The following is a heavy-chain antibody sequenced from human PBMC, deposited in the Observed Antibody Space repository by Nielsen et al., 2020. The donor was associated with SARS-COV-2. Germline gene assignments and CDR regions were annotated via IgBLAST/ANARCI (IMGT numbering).Heavy chain of an antibody. D-gene: IGHD3-3*01. J-gene: IGHJ6*03. V-gene: IGHV3-23*01. Sequence: GESLKTSCAASGFTFSSYAMSWVRQAPGQGLVWASRINPSGSGTAYADSVKGRFAVSRDNAENTVVLQIHSLRVEDTAVYYCAGGADFWSGTQKYYMDVWGKGTTVTVSS. CDR2: INPSGSGT. CDR1: GFTFSSYA. CDR3: AGGADFWSGTQKYYMDV.